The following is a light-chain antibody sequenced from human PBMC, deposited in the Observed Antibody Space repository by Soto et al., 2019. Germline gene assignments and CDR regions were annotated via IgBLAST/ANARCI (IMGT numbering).Light chain of an antibody. CDR2: DVT. CDR1: SNNVGGYNY. CDR3: YSCAGTSNVI. V-gene: IGLV2-11*01. J-gene: IGLJ2*01. Sequence: QSALTQPGSVSGSPGQSVTISCTGASNNVGGYNYVSWYQHHPGKAPQLIIYDVTKRPSGVPDRFSGSKSGNTASLTISGLQVEDDADYYCYSCAGTSNVIFGGGTKLTVL.